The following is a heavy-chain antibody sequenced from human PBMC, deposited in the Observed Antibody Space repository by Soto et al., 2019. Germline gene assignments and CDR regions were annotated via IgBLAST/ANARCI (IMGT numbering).Heavy chain of an antibody. CDR3: AKEGDCSGGSCYSSRGGMDV. Sequence: GGSLRLSCAASGFTFSSYAMSWVRQAPGKGLEWVSAISGSGGSTYYADSVKGRFTISRDNSKNTLYLQMNSLRAEDTAVYYCAKEGDCSGGSCYSSRGGMDVWGQGTTVTVSS. CDR1: GFTFSSYA. J-gene: IGHJ6*02. D-gene: IGHD2-15*01. CDR2: ISGSGGST. V-gene: IGHV3-23*01.